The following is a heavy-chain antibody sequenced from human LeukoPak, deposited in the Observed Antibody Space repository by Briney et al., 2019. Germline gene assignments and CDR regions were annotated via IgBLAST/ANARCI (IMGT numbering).Heavy chain of an antibody. J-gene: IGHJ4*02. CDR2: IYYSGST. CDR3: ARAPLWFGESDYYYFDY. V-gene: IGHV4-61*01. CDR1: GGSISSSNW. D-gene: IGHD3-10*01. Sequence: SETLSLTCAVSGGSISSSNWWSWIRQPPGKGLEWIGYIYYSGSTNYNPSLKSRVTISVDTSKNQFSLKLSSVTAADTAVYYCARAPLWFGESDYYYFDYWGQGTLVTVSS.